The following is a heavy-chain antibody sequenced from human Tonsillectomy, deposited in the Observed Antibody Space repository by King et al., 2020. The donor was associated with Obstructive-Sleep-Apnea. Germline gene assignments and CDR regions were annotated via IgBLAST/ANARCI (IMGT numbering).Heavy chain of an antibody. CDR2: IYYSGST. J-gene: IGHJ2*01. V-gene: IGHV4-59*01. CDR1: GGSISSYY. CDR3: ARVGEGWYFDL. D-gene: IGHD2-21*01. Sequence: VQLQESGPGMVKPSETLSLTCTVSGGSISSYYWSWIRQPPGKGLEWIGYIYYSGSTNYNPSLKSRVTISVDTSKNQFSLKLSSVTAADTAVYYCARVGEGWYFDLWGRGTRVTVSS.